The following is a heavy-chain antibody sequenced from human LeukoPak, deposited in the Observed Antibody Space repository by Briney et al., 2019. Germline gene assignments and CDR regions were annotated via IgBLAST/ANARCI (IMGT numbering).Heavy chain of an antibody. CDR1: GFSFSNYA. J-gene: IGHJ6*04. CDR3: ARDKGYYYGMDV. V-gene: IGHV3-23*01. Sequence: GGSLRLSCAASGFSFSNYAMSWVRQAPGKGLEWVPSIGIRDGSTYHADSVKGRFTISRDNSKSTLYLQMNSLRAEDTAVYYCARDKGYYYGMDVWGKGTTVIVSS. CDR2: IGIRDGST.